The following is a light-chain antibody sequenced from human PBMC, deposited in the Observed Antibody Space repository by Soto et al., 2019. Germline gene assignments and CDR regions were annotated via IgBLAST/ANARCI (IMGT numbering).Light chain of an antibody. CDR3: QQYGRT. Sequence: EIVMTQSPATLSGSPGERVTLSCRASQSVSSNLAWYQQKPGQAPRLLIYGASTRATGIPARFSGSGSGTEFTLTISSLQSEDFAVYYCQQYGRTFGQGTKVDIK. CDR2: GAS. J-gene: IGKJ2*01. CDR1: QSVSSN. V-gene: IGKV3-15*01.